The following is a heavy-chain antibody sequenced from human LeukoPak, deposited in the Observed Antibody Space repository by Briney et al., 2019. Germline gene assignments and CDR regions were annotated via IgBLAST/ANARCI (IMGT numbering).Heavy chain of an antibody. CDR3: ARGLLRDGYTYTYSFDY. V-gene: IGHV3-66*01. D-gene: IGHD5-18*01. Sequence: GGSLRLSCAASGFTVSTNYMNWVRQAPGKGPEWVSVVYMGGTTYYTDSVKGRFTISRDSTKNTIYLQMNNLRAEDTAVYYCARGLLRDGYTYTYSFDYWGRGTLVTVSS. CDR1: GFTVSTNY. J-gene: IGHJ4*02. CDR2: VYMGGTT.